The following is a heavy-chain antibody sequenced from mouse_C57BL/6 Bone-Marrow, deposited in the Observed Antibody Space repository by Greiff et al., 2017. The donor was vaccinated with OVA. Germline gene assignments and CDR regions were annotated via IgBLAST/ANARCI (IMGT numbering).Heavy chain of an antibody. J-gene: IGHJ2*01. CDR2: IDPNSGGT. Sequence: VQLQHPGAELVKPGASVKLSCKASGYTFTSYWMHWVKQRPGRGLEWIGRIDPNSGGTKYNEKFKSKATLTVDKPSSTAYMQLSSLTSEDSAVYYCARSTMVKKVYFDYWGQGTTLTVSS. CDR3: ARSTMVKKVYFDY. CDR1: GYTFTSYW. D-gene: IGHD2-1*01. V-gene: IGHV1-72*01.